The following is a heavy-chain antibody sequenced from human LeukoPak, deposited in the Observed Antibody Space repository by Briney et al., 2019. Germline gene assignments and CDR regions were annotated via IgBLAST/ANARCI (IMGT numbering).Heavy chain of an antibody. CDR2: IYPADSDT. Sequence: GEPLKISCEASGYTFTNYWIGWVRQMPGKGLEWGGIIYPADSDTGYSPSFQGQVTIAADKSINTAYLQWSSLKASDTARYYCARRAAGLDYWGQGTLVTVSS. V-gene: IGHV5-51*01. CDR1: GYTFTNYW. D-gene: IGHD6-13*01. J-gene: IGHJ4*02. CDR3: ARRAAGLDY.